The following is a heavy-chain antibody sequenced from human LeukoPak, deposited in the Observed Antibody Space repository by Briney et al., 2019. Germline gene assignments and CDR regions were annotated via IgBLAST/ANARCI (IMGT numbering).Heavy chain of an antibody. D-gene: IGHD2-15*01. J-gene: IGHJ3*02. CDR3: ARERFCSGGTCLDGFDI. Sequence: GGSLRLSCAASGFTFSDYYKSWIRQAPGKGLEWVSYISNSGRPLYYADSVKGRFTISRDNAKNSLYLQVNYLRVEDTAVYYCARERFCSGGTCLDGFDIWGQGTMVTVSS. CDR2: ISNSGRPL. CDR1: GFTFSDYY. V-gene: IGHV3-11*01.